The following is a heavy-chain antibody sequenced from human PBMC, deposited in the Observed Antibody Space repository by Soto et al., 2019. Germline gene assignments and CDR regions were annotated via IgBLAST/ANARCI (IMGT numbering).Heavy chain of an antibody. D-gene: IGHD3-3*01. V-gene: IGHV1-69*13. J-gene: IGHJ6*02. CDR1: GGTFSSYA. CDR2: IIPIFGTA. CDR3: ARGQYDFWTPPRHYGMDV. Sequence: ASVKVSCKASGGTFSSYAISWVRQAPGQGLEWMGGIIPIFGTANYAQKFQGRVTITADESTSTAYMELSSLRSEDTAVYYCARGQYDFWTPPRHYGMDVWGQGTTVTVSS.